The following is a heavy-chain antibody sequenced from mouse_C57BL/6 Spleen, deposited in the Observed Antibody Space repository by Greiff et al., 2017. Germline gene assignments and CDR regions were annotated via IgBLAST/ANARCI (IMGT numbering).Heavy chain of an antibody. CDR1: GYTFTSYW. J-gene: IGHJ4*01. V-gene: IGHV1-69*01. CDR3: AVGGYAMDY. D-gene: IGHD1-1*01. CDR2: IDPSDSYT. Sequence: QVQLQQPGAELVMPGASVKLSCKASGYTFTSYWMHWVKQRPGQGLEWIGEIDPSDSYTNYNQKFKGKSTLTVDKSSSTAYMQLSSLTSEDSAVYYCAVGGYAMDYWGQGTSGTVSS.